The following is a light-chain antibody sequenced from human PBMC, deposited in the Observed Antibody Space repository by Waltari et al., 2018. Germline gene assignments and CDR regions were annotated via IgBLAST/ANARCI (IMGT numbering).Light chain of an antibody. CDR2: WAS. Sequence: DIVMTQSPDSLAVSLGERDTINCKSSQSVLYSSNNKNYLAWYQQKPGQPPKLLVYWASTRESVVPDRFSGSGSWTDFTLTISSLQAEDVAVYYCQQYYRTPQTFGQGTKVEIK. CDR1: QSVLYSSNNKNY. CDR3: QQYYRTPQT. V-gene: IGKV4-1*01. J-gene: IGKJ1*01.